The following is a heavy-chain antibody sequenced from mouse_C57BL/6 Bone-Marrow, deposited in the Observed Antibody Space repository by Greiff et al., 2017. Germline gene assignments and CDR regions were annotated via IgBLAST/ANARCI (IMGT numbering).Heavy chain of an antibody. J-gene: IGHJ2*01. CDR3: TRIDAPTGTYYFDY. Sequence: VQLQQSGAELVRPGASVTLSCKASGYTFTDYEMHWVKQTPVHGLEWIGAIDPETGGTAYNQKFKGKAILTADKSSSTAYMGLRSLTSEDSAVYYCTRIDAPTGTYYFDYWGQGTTLTVSS. V-gene: IGHV1-15*01. CDR2: IDPETGGT. D-gene: IGHD4-1*02. CDR1: GYTFTDYE.